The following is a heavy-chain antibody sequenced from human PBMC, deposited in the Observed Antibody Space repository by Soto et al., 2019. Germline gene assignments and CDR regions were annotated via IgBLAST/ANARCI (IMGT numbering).Heavy chain of an antibody. Sequence: ASVKVSCKASGYTFTSYGISWVRQAPGQGLEWMGWISAYNGNTNYAQKLQGRVTMTTDTSTSTAYMELRSLRSDDTAVYYCARDPPRDYDFWSGYYGGFDPWGQGTLVTVSS. V-gene: IGHV1-18*01. CDR3: ARDPPRDYDFWSGYYGGFDP. CDR2: ISAYNGNT. D-gene: IGHD3-3*01. CDR1: GYTFTSYG. J-gene: IGHJ5*02.